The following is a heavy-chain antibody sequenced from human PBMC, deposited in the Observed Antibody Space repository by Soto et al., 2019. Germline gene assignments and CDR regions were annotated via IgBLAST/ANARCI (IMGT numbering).Heavy chain of an antibody. CDR2: INHSGST. Sequence: SETLSLPCAVYGGSFSGYYWSWSRQPPGKGPEWIGEINHSGSTNSNPSPKSLVTISVHTSKNQFSLKLSSGTAADTAVYYCARVSWFYYYSGRDVWGQGTTVTVSS. D-gene: IGHD6-13*01. J-gene: IGHJ6*02. CDR1: GGSFSGYY. CDR3: ARVSWFYYYSGRDV. V-gene: IGHV4-34*01.